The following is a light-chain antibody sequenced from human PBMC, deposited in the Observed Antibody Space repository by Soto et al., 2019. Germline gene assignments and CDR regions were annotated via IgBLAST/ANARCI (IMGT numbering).Light chain of an antibody. V-gene: IGKV1-5*01. CDR2: DVS. CDR3: QQYDNYDIT. CDR1: QTISSW. J-gene: IGKJ5*01. Sequence: DIQITQSPSTLSGSVGDRVTITCRASQTISSWLAWYQQKPGKAPKLLIYDVSNLETGVPSRFSGSGSETHFTLTINSLQPEDIATYYCQQYDNYDITFGQRTRLEIK.